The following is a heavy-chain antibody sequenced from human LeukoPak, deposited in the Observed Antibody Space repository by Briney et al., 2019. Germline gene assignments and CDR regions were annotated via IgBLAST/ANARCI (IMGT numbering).Heavy chain of an antibody. V-gene: IGHV1-18*01. J-gene: IGHJ4*02. Sequence: ASVKVSCKASGYTSTSHGISWVRQAPGQGLEWMGWISGYTGQTEYSEKFQGRVTMTTDTSTTTAYMELRSLTFDDTAVYYCARDIAISQFDYWGQGTLVTVSS. CDR1: GYTSTSHG. CDR3: ARDIAISQFDY. D-gene: IGHD3-9*01. CDR2: ISGYTGQT.